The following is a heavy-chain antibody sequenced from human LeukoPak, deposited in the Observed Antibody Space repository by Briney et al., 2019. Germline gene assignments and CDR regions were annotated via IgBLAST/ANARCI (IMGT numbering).Heavy chain of an antibody. D-gene: IGHD2-2*01. V-gene: IGHV3-21*01. Sequence: PGGSLRLSCVASGFSLNDYSMNWVRQAPGKGLEWVASISSSSINIKYADSVKGRFTISRDDAKNLLHLQLNSLRVEDTAVYYCARDRTPFCTTCYVFDSWSQGTLVPVSP. CDR1: GFSLNDYS. CDR2: ISSSSINI. CDR3: ARDRTPFCTTCYVFDS. J-gene: IGHJ5*01.